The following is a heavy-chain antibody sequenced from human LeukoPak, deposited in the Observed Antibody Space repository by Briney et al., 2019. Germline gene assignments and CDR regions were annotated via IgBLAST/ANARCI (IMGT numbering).Heavy chain of an antibody. CDR3: ARSRSAARAFDI. J-gene: IGHJ3*02. V-gene: IGHV4-34*01. CDR1: GGSFSGYY. D-gene: IGHD3-10*01. CDR2: INHSGST. Sequence: KPSETLSLTCAVYGGSFSGYYWSWIRQPPGKGLEWIGEINHSGSTNYNPSLESRVTISVDTSKNQFSLKLSSVTAADTAVYHCARSRSAARAFDIWGQGTMVTVSS.